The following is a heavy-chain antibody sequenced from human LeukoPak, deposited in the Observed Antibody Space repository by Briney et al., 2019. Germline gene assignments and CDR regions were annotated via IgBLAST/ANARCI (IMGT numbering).Heavy chain of an antibody. V-gene: IGHV4-34*01. Sequence: PSETLSLTCAVYGGSFSGYYWSWIRQPPGKGLEWIGEINHSGSTNYNPSLKSRVTISVDTSKNQFSLKLSSVTAADTAVYYCASLGYCSGGSCSWFFDYWGQGTLVTVSS. CDR3: ASLGYCSGGSCSWFFDY. CDR2: INHSGST. D-gene: IGHD2-15*01. J-gene: IGHJ4*02. CDR1: GGSFSGYY.